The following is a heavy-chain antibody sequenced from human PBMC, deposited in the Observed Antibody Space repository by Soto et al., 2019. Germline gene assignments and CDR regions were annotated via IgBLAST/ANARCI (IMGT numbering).Heavy chain of an antibody. J-gene: IGHJ5*02. CDR2: IVPIFGTA. Sequence: QVQLVQSGAEVKKPGSSVKVSCKASGGTFSSYAISWVRQAPGQGLERMGGIVPIFGTANYAQKFQGSVTITADKSTSTAYMELSSLRSEDTAVYYCARAGDNYDFWSGYYRYNWFDPWGQGTLVTVSS. D-gene: IGHD3-3*01. V-gene: IGHV1-69*06. CDR3: ARAGDNYDFWSGYYRYNWFDP. CDR1: GGTFSSYA.